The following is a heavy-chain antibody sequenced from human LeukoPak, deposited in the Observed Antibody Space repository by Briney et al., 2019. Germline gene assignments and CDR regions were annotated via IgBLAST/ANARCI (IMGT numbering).Heavy chain of an antibody. V-gene: IGHV3-11*01. Sequence: GGSLRLSCAASGFTFSDYYMSWVRQAPGKGLELVSYISNSGDSIYYADSVKGRFTISRYNAKNSLYLQMNSLRAEDTALYYCAKGPGLGAGKRYLDLWGRGTLVIVSS. CDR1: GFTFSDYY. J-gene: IGHJ2*01. CDR2: ISNSGDSI. D-gene: IGHD6-13*01. CDR3: AKGPGLGAGKRYLDL.